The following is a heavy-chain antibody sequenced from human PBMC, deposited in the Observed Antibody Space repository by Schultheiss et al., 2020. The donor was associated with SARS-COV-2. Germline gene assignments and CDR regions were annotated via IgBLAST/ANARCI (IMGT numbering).Heavy chain of an antibody. CDR2: IWYDGSNK. V-gene: IGHV3-33*08. J-gene: IGHJ3*01. D-gene: IGHD1-26*01. Sequence: GGSLRLSCAASGFTFSNYGMHWVRQAPGKGLEWVAVIWYDGSNKYYADSVKGRFTISRDNSNYTLYLQMNSLRTEDTAVYYCASVSGSFHDAFDVWGQGTMVTVSS. CDR3: ASVSGSFHDAFDV. CDR1: GFTFSNYG.